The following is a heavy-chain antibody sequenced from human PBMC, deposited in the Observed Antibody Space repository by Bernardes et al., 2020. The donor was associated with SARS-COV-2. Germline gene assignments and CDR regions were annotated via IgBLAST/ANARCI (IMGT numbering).Heavy chain of an antibody. V-gene: IGHV3-48*04. J-gene: IGHJ4*02. D-gene: IGHD6-19*01. CDR3: VSRLGGQGW. Sequence: GGSLRLSCAASGFTFSDYSMNWVRQAPGRGLEWVSYIDFETTTKYYADSVKGRFTISRDNAKNSVYLQMNSLRPEDTAVYYCVSRLGGQGWWGQGTLVTVSS. CDR1: GFTFSDYS. CDR2: IDFETTTK.